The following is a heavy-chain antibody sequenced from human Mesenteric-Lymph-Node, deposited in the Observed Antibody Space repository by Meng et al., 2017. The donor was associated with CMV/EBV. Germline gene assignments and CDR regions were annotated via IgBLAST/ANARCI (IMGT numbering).Heavy chain of an antibody. Sequence: ETLSLTCAASEFPFSNYVINWVRQAPGKGLEWVSVISVSGAVTFYADSVKGRFTISRDNFKNTLYLQMNSLRVEDTAVYYCARQVPGSTSPDYWGQGTLVTVSS. J-gene: IGHJ4*02. CDR2: ISVSGAVT. D-gene: IGHD6-6*01. CDR1: EFPFSNYV. V-gene: IGHV3-23*01. CDR3: ARQVPGSTSPDY.